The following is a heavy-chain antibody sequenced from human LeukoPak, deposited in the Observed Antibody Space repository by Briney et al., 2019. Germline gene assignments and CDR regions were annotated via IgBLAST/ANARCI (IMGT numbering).Heavy chain of an antibody. V-gene: IGHV4-59*01. CDR3: PGGGLWSNTSCYAGYFDY. D-gene: IGHD2-2*01. Sequence: AETLSLTCTVAGGSISSYYWSWIRQPPGKGLEWIGYIYYSGSTTYNPSLKSGVTISVDTSKNQFSLKLSTVTAADTAVYYCPGGGLWSNTSCYAGYFDYWGQGTLVTVSS. J-gene: IGHJ4*02. CDR2: IYYSGST. CDR1: GGSISSYY.